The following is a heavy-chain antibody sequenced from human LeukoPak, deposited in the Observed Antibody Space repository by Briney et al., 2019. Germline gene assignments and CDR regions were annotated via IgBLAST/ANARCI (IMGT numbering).Heavy chain of an antibody. CDR2: IRYDGSSK. CDR3: ARGPTMIVVVITGTYYFDY. D-gene: IGHD3-22*01. V-gene: IGHV3-30*02. J-gene: IGHJ4*02. CDR1: GFTFTTYG. Sequence: GGSLRLPCAASGFTFTTYGIHWVRQAPGKGLEWVVFIRYDGSSKYYADFVKGRFTISRDSSKNTLYLQMNSLRPEDTAVYYCARGPTMIVVVITGTYYFDYWGQGTLVTVSS.